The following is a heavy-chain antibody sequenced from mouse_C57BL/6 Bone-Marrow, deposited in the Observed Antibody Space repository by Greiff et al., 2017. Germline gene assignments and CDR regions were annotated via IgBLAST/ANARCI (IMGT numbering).Heavy chain of an antibody. V-gene: IGHV5-9-1*02. J-gene: IGHJ4*01. Sequence: EVKLVDSGEGLVKPGGSLKLSCAASGFTFSSYAMSWVRQTPEKRLEWVAYISSGGDYISYANTLKGRFTITRDNARNTMYLQMSSLKSEDTAMYYCTRDGTTVGTNYYAMDYWGQGTAVTVSS. CDR3: TRDGTTVGTNYYAMDY. CDR1: GFTFSSYA. CDR2: ISSGGDYI. D-gene: IGHD1-1*01.